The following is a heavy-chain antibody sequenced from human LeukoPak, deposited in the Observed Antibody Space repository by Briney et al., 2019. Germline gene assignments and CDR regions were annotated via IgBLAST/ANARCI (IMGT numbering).Heavy chain of an antibody. J-gene: IGHJ5*02. CDR2: ISAYNGNT. Sequence: ASVKVSCNASGYTFTSYGIRWVRQAPGQGLEWMGWISAYNGNTNYAQKLQGRLTMTTDTSTSTAYMELRSLRSDDTAVYYCARDGSTSSIWFDPWAQGTLVTVSS. CDR1: GYTFTSYG. V-gene: IGHV1-18*01. D-gene: IGHD2-2*01. CDR3: ARDGSTSSIWFDP.